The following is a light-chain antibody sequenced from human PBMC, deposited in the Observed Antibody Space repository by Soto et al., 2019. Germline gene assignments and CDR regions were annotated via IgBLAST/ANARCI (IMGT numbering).Light chain of an antibody. CDR1: QSVRNVY. V-gene: IGKV3-20*01. CDR2: DAS. J-gene: IGKJ2*01. Sequence: EIVLTQSPGTLSLSPGERATISCRASQSVRNVYLAWYQQKPGQAPRLLIYDASNRATGIPDRFSGSGSGTDFPLTINRLEPEDFAVYYCQQSGSSPRTFGQGTMLEIK. CDR3: QQSGSSPRT.